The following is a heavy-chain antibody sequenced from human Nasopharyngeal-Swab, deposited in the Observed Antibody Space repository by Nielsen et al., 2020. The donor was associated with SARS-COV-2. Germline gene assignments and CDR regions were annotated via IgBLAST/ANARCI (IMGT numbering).Heavy chain of an antibody. CDR1: GGSISTSSYY. D-gene: IGHD2-2*01. Sequence: SETLSLTCTVSGGSISTSSYYWGWIRQPPGKGLEWIGSIFYSGSTYYNPSLKSRVTISVDTSKNQFSLKLSSVTAADTAVYYCARHSRDSVPAAGWFDPWGQGTLVTVSS. CDR3: ARHSRDSVPAAGWFDP. J-gene: IGHJ5*02. CDR2: IFYSGST. V-gene: IGHV4-39*01.